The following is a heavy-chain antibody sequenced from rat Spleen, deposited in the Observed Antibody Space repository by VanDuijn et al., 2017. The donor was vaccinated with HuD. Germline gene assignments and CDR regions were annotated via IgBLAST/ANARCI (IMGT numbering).Heavy chain of an antibody. Sequence: EVQLVESGGGLVQPGRSLKLSCVASGFTFNNYWMTWIRQAPGKGLEWVASITNTAGRTYYPDSVKGRFTISRDIAKSTLYLQMNSLRSEDTATYYCATAGSRVSRFAYWGQGTLVTVSS. V-gene: IGHV5-31*01. J-gene: IGHJ3*01. D-gene: IGHD1-4*01. CDR1: GFTFNNYW. CDR3: ATAGSRVSRFAY. CDR2: ITNTAGRT.